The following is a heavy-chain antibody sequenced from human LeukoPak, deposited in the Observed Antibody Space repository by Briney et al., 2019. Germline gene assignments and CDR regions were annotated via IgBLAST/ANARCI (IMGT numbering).Heavy chain of an antibody. Sequence: GGSLRLSCAASGFTFSTYAMTWVRQAPGKGLEWVSYISRTSSYTKHADSVKGRFTISRDNAKNSLYLQMNSLRAEDTAVYYCARGIQDYFYGMDVWGQGTTVTVSS. V-gene: IGHV3-11*05. J-gene: IGHJ6*02. CDR3: ARGIQDYFYGMDV. CDR2: ISRTSSYT. CDR1: GFTFSTYA.